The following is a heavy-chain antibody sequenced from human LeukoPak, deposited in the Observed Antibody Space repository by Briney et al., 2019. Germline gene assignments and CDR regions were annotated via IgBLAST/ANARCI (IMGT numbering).Heavy chain of an antibody. CDR2: IYHSGST. CDR3: ARDRYRSGSYKDY. V-gene: IGHV4-4*02. Sequence: SETLSLTCAVSGGSISSSNWWSGVRPPPGKGVEWIGEIYHSGSTNYNQSLKSRVTISVDKSKNQFSLKLSSVTAADTAVYYCARDRYRSGSYKDYWGRGTLVTVSS. D-gene: IGHD3-10*01. J-gene: IGHJ4*02. CDR1: GGSISSSNW.